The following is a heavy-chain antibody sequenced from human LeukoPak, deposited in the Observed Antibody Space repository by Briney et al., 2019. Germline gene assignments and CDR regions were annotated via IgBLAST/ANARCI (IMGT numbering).Heavy chain of an antibody. J-gene: IGHJ5*02. CDR2: TYHRSKWYN. V-gene: IGHV6-1*01. Sequence: SQTLSLTCAISGDSVCSNIVAWNWITQSPSRGLESLVSTYHRSKWYNEYPESVKSRLSTTADKPRHQFSLHLNSVTPEHTAVYLCARDKATRRSGWLDRWGQGTLVTVSS. CDR3: ARDKATRRSGWLDR. CDR1: GDSVCSNIVA. D-gene: IGHD3-10*01.